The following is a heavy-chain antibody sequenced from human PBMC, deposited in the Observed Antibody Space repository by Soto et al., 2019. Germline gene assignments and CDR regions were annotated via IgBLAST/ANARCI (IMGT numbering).Heavy chain of an antibody. CDR2: IKQDGSEK. Sequence: GGSLRLSCAASGFTFSSYWMSWVRQAPGKGLEWVANIKQDGSEKYYVDSVKGRFTISRDNAKNSLYLQMNSLRAEDTAVYYCARAVPSMVYAIVGFDYWGQGTLVTVSS. CDR3: ARAVPSMVYAIVGFDY. J-gene: IGHJ4*02. CDR1: GFTFSSYW. V-gene: IGHV3-7*01. D-gene: IGHD2-8*01.